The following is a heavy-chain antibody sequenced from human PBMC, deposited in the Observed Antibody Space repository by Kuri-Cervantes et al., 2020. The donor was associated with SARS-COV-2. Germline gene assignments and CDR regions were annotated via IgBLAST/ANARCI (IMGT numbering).Heavy chain of an antibody. V-gene: IGHV4-59*08. CDR2: IYYSGST. CDR1: DGSISSYY. CDR3: ARAPSFDP. Sequence: SETLSLTCTVSDGSISSYYWSWIRQPPGKGLEWIGYIYYSGSTYYNPSLKSRVTISVDTSKNQFSLKLSSVTAADTAVYYCARAPSFDPWGQGTLVTVSS. J-gene: IGHJ5*02.